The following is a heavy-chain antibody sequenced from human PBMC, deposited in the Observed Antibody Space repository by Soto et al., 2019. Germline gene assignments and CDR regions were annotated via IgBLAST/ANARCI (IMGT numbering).Heavy chain of an antibody. D-gene: IGHD2-15*01. CDR1: GFSFRNYA. CDR3: AKVVGYYYYYGMDV. Sequence: GGSLRLSCAASGFSFRNYAMSWVRQDPGKGLEWVSAIGGSGGSTYYADSVKGRFTISRDISKNTLFLQMNSLRAEDTAVYYCAKVVGYYYYYGMDVWGQGTTVTVSS. V-gene: IGHV3-23*01. J-gene: IGHJ6*02. CDR2: IGGSGGST.